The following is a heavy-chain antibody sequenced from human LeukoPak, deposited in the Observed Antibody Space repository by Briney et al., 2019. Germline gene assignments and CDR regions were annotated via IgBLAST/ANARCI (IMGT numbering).Heavy chain of an antibody. V-gene: IGHV3-66*01. J-gene: IGHJ4*02. Sequence: GGSLRLSCAASGFTVSSTYMTWVRQAPGKGLEWVSFIYTGGSTYYADSVKGRFTISRDNAKNSLYLQMNSLRDEDTAVYYCARDPYYYDSSGYYSTDYWGQGTLVTVSS. CDR3: ARDPYYYDSSGYYSTDY. D-gene: IGHD3-22*01. CDR2: IYTGGST. CDR1: GFTVSSTY.